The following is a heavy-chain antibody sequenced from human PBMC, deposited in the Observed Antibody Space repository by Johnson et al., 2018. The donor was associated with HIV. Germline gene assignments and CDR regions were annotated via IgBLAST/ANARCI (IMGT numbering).Heavy chain of an antibody. CDR3: AKESKWESRTPHAFDM. D-gene: IGHD1-26*01. V-gene: IGHV3-66*01. CDR2: IYTGGST. J-gene: IGHJ3*02. Sequence: VQLVESGGGLVQPGGSLRLSCAASGFTFSSYWMHWVRQAPGKGLVWVSVIYTGGSTYYADSVTGRCTISRDNSKNTLYLQMNSLRAEDTAVYYCAKESKWESRTPHAFDMWGQGTMVTVSS. CDR1: GFTFSSYW.